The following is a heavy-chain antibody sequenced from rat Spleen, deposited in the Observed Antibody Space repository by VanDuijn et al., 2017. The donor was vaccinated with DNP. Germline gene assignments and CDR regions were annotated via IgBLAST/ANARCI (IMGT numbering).Heavy chain of an antibody. CDR2: ISYDGVSP. D-gene: IGHD4-1*01. CDR3: TRRGAYNLFDY. J-gene: IGHJ2*01. Sequence: EVQLVESGGGLVQPGRSMTLSCIVSGFTFSDYDMAWVRRAPGKGLDWVASISYDGVSPYYRDSVKGRFTISRDNAKNTLYLQGDSLRSEDTATYYCTRRGAYNLFDYWGQGVMVTVSS. V-gene: IGHV5-7*01. CDR1: GFTFSDYD.